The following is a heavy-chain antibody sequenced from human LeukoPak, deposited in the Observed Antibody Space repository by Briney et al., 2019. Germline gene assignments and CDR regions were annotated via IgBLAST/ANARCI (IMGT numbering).Heavy chain of an antibody. J-gene: IGHJ6*03. CDR3: AKGRLYYYYYMDV. D-gene: IGHD1-1*01. CDR2: IRYDGSNK. Sequence: GGSLRLSCAASGFTFSNYGMHWVRQAPGKGLEWVAFIRYDGSNKYYADSVKGRFTISRDNSKNTLYLQMNSLRAEDTAVYYCAKGRLYYYYYMDVWGKGTTVTVSS. V-gene: IGHV3-30*02. CDR1: GFTFSNYG.